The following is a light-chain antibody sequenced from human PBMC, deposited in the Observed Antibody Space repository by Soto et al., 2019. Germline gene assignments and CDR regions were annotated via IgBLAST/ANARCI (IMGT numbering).Light chain of an antibody. CDR1: QSISSW. Sequence: DIPMTQSPSTLSASAGDRVTITCRASQSISSWLAWYQQKPGKAPKLLIYDASSLESGVPSRFSGSGSGTEFTLTISSLQPDDFATYYCQQYNSYSPTFGQGTKVEIK. CDR3: QQYNSYSPT. J-gene: IGKJ1*01. V-gene: IGKV1-5*01. CDR2: DAS.